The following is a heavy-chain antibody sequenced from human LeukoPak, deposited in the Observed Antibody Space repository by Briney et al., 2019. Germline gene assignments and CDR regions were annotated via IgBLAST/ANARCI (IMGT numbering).Heavy chain of an antibody. D-gene: IGHD3-3*01. CDR2: IYYSGST. V-gene: IGHV4-61*05. Sequence: SETLSLTCTVSGGSISSSSYYWGWIRQPPGKGLEWIGYIYYSGSTNYNPSLKSRVTISVDTSKNQFSLKLSSVTAADTAVYYCARADFWSGPLNFDYWGQGTLVTVSS. CDR3: ARADFWSGPLNFDY. J-gene: IGHJ4*02. CDR1: GGSISSSSYY.